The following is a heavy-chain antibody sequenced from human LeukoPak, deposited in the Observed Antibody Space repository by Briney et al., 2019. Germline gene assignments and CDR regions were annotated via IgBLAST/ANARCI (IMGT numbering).Heavy chain of an antibody. J-gene: IGHJ4*02. Sequence: GGSLRLSCVASGFTFSTYGMNWVRQAPGKGLEWVSYISRSITTIYYADSVKGRFTISRDNAENSLYLQMNGLRAEDTAVYYCARGHWGLDYWGQGTLVTVSS. CDR1: GFTFSTYG. V-gene: IGHV3-48*01. D-gene: IGHD7-27*01. CDR3: ARGHWGLDY. CDR2: ISRSITTI.